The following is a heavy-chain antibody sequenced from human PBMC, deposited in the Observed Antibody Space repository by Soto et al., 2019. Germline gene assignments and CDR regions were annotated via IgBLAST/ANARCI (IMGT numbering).Heavy chain of an antibody. V-gene: IGHV3-23*01. J-gene: IGHJ6*02. D-gene: IGHD2-2*01. CDR1: GFTFSSYA. Sequence: EVQLLESGGGLVQPGGSLRLSCAASGFTFSSYAMSWVRQAPGKGLEWVSAISGSGGSTYYADSVKGRFTISRDNSKNTLYLQMNSLRAEDTAVYYCAISPVLCSSTSCYLGYYGMDVWGQGTTVTVSS. CDR2: ISGSGGST. CDR3: AISPVLCSSTSCYLGYYGMDV.